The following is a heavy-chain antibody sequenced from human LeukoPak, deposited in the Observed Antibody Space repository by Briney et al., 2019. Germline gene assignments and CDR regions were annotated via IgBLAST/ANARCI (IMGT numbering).Heavy chain of an antibody. V-gene: IGHV3-23*01. D-gene: IGHD6-25*01. CDR2: ISGSGGNT. CDR3: AKDLXPAAA. J-gene: IGHJ5*02. Sequence: GGSLRLSCAASGITFSSYGMSWVRQAPGKGLEWVSAISGSGGNTYYADSVKGRFTISRDNSKNTVYMQMKSLRAEDTAVYYCAKDLXPAAAWGQGTLVXVSS. CDR1: GITFSSYG.